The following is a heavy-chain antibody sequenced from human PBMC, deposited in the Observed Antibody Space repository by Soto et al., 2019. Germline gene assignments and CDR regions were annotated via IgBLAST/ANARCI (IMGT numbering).Heavy chain of an antibody. CDR2: IYYSGST. J-gene: IGHJ4*02. D-gene: IGHD1-26*01. Sequence: SETLSLTCTVSGGSISSYYWSWIRQPPGKGLEWIGYIYYSGSTNYNPSLKSRVTISVDTSKNQFSLKLSSVTAADTAVYHCAAWELPKRISYFDYWGQGTLVTVSS. CDR1: GGSISSYY. CDR3: AAWELPKRISYFDY. V-gene: IGHV4-59*01.